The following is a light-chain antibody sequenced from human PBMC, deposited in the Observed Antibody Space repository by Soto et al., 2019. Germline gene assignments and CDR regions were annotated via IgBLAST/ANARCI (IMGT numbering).Light chain of an antibody. CDR3: AAWDDSLNGWV. CDR1: SSNIGSKT. V-gene: IGLV1-44*01. J-gene: IGLJ3*02. CDR2: SNN. Sequence: QSVLTQPPSASGTPGQRVAISCSGSSSNIGSKTVNWYQQLPGTAPKVLIYSNNQRPLGVPDRFSGSQAGTSASLAISGLQSEDEADYYCAAWDDSLNGWVFGGGTKLTVL.